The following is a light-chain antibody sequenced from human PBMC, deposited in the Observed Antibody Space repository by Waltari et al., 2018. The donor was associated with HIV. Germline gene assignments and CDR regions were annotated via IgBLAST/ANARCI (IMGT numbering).Light chain of an antibody. CDR2: AAS. J-gene: IGKJ1*01. V-gene: IGKV1-39*01. CDR1: QSISSY. Sequence: DIQMTQPPSSLSASVGDRVTITCRASQSISSYLNWYQQKPGNAPKLLIYAASSLRSGVPSRFSGSGSATTVTLTISSLQPEDFATYYCQQSYSTLRTFGQGTKVKIK. CDR3: QQSYSTLRT.